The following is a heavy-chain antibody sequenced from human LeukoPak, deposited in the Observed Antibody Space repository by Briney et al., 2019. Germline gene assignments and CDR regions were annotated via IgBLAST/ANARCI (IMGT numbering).Heavy chain of an antibody. J-gene: IGHJ4*02. D-gene: IGHD3-10*01. Sequence: ASVKVSCKASGYTFTSYYMHWVRQATGQGLEWMGWMNPNSGNTGYAQKFQGRVTMTRNTSISTAYMELSSLRSEDTAVYYCATDRGTMVRGDKDWGQGTLVTVSS. CDR1: GYTFTSYY. CDR2: MNPNSGNT. V-gene: IGHV1-8*02. CDR3: ATDRGTMVRGDKD.